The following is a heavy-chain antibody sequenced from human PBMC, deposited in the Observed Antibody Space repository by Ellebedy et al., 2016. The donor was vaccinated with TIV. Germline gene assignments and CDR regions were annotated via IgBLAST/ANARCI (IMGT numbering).Heavy chain of an antibody. CDR3: IRDGGWEVA. CDR1: GFTFSSYR. V-gene: IGHV3-74*01. Sequence: PGGSLRLSCAASGFTFSSYRMSWVRQGPGKGLAWVARLNSEGSTSDYAESVKGRFTISRDNARNTLYLQMKGLRVEDTAVYYCIRDGGWEVAWGQGTLVTVSS. J-gene: IGHJ5*02. CDR2: LNSEGSTS. D-gene: IGHD3-16*01.